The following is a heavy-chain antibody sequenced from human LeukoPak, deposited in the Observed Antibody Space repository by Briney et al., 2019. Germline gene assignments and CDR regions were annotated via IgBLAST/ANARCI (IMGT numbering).Heavy chain of an antibody. CDR2: ISKDGSTT. V-gene: IGHV3-74*01. J-gene: IGHJ4*02. CDR3: ARGASSGYRIDY. Sequence: GGSLRLSCAASGFTFNNYWTHWVRQAPGKGLVWVSRISKDGSTTNYADSVKGRFTISRDNAKNTLYLQMNSPTAEDTALYYCARGASSGYRIDYWGQGTLVTVSS. CDR1: GFTFNNYW. D-gene: IGHD5-18*01.